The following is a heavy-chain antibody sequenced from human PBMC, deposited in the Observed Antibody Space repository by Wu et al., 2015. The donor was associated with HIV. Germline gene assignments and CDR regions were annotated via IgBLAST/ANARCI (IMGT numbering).Heavy chain of an antibody. CDR1: GGTFTSYA. V-gene: IGHV1-69*11. J-gene: IGHJ4*02. Sequence: QVHLVQSRAEVKKSGSSVKVSCQASGGTFTSYAFSWVRQAPGQGLEWMGRIAPIGSPKYAQKFQGRLIISADGSTNIVYMELSSLRSEDTAVYYCARGVDIVTTSPPGYWGQGTLVTVSS. D-gene: IGHD5-12*01. CDR2: IAPIGSP. CDR3: ARGVDIVTTSPPGY.